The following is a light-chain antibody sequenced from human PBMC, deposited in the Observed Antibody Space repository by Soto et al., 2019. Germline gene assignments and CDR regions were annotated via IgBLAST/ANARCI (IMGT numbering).Light chain of an antibody. CDR3: QQYNSYSQWT. CDR2: GAS. Sequence: DIQMTQSPSSVSGSVGDRVTITCRASQDITRWLAWYQQKPEKAPKLLNYGASSLQSGVPSRFSGSGSETEFTLTISSLQPDDFATYYCQQYNSYSQWTFGQGTKVDIK. J-gene: IGKJ1*01. CDR1: QDITRW. V-gene: IGKV1D-16*01.